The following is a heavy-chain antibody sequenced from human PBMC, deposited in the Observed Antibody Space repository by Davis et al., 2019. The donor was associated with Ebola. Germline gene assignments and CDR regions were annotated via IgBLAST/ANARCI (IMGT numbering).Heavy chain of an antibody. CDR2: IWYDGSNK. CDR3: AKAQLRFLEWLPSYFDY. V-gene: IGHV3-33*06. CDR1: GFTFSNAW. J-gene: IGHJ4*02. D-gene: IGHD3-3*01. Sequence: PGGSLRLSCAASGFTFSNAWMNWVRQAPGKGLEWVAVIWYDGSNKYYADSVKGRFTISRDNSKNTLYLQMNSLRAEDTAVYYCAKAQLRFLEWLPSYFDYWGQGTLVTVSS.